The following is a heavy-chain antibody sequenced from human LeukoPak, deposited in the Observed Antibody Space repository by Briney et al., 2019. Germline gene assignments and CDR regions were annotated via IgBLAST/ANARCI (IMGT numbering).Heavy chain of an antibody. CDR3: ARVGGGWFGEYYYMDV. J-gene: IGHJ6*03. CDR1: GYTFTSYD. V-gene: IGHV1-8*03. D-gene: IGHD3-10*01. CDR2: MNPNSGNT. Sequence: ASVKVSCKASGYTFTSYDINWVRQATGQGLEWMGWMNPNSGNTGYAQKFQGRVTITRNTSISTAYMELSSLRSEDTAVYYCARVGGGWFGEYYYMDVWGKGTTVTISS.